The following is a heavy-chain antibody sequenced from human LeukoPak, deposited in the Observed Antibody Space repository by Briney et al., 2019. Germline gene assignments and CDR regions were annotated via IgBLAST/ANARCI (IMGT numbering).Heavy chain of an antibody. CDR2: ISGSGGIT. Sequence: GGSLTLTCAASGFTFSSYAMNWVRQPPGKGLEWVSAISGSGGITYYADSVTGRFTISRDNSKDTLYLQMNSLRAEDTAVYYCAKGDTAMVPHYYFDYWGQGTLVTVSS. V-gene: IGHV3-23*01. CDR3: AKGDTAMVPHYYFDY. D-gene: IGHD5-18*01. J-gene: IGHJ4*02. CDR1: GFTFSSYA.